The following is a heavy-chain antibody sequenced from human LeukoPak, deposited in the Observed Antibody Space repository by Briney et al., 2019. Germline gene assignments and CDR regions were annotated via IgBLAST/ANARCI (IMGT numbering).Heavy chain of an antibody. D-gene: IGHD1-1*01. J-gene: IGHJ5*02. CDR1: GGSISSTSYY. Sequence: PSETLSLTCTVSGGSISSTSYYWGWIRQPPGKGLEWIGSIYYSGSTYYNPSLKSRVTISVDTSKNQFSLKLSSVTAADTAVYYCARGMRYRNWFDPWGQGTLVTVSS. CDR3: ARGMRYRNWFDP. V-gene: IGHV4-39*07. CDR2: IYYSGST.